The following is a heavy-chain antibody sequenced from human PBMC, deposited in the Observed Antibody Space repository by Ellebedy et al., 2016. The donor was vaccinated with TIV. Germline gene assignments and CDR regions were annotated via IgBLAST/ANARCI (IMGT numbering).Heavy chain of an antibody. V-gene: IGHV3-23*01. Sequence: GESLKISCVASGFNFDSNAMSWVRQTPGKGLEWVAGIGGDDHTHYAHFVEGRFTISRDRSKSTLHLEMSRRRVEDTAVYYCAKDLSWWSANDYWGQGALVTVSS. CDR3: AKDLSWWSANDY. CDR1: GFNFDSNA. CDR2: IGGDDHT. J-gene: IGHJ4*02. D-gene: IGHD3-16*01.